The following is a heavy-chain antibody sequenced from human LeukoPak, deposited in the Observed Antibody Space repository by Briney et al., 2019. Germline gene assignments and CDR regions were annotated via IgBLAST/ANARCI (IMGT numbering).Heavy chain of an antibody. CDR1: GFTFSSYG. Sequence: GGSLRLSCAASGFTFSSYGMPWVRQAPGKGLEWVAVISYDGSNKYYADSVKGRFTISRDNSKNTLYLQMNSLRAEDTAVYYCAKDYYYDSSGYYSGSANWFDPWGQGTLVTVSS. D-gene: IGHD3-22*01. V-gene: IGHV3-30*18. CDR2: ISYDGSNK. CDR3: AKDYYYDSSGYYSGSANWFDP. J-gene: IGHJ5*02.